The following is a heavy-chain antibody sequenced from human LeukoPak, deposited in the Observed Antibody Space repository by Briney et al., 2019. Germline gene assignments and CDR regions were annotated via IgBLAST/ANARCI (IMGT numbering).Heavy chain of an antibody. V-gene: IGHV5-51*01. Sequence: GESLKISCKGSGYSITNHWIGWVRQMPGKGLEWMAIIYAGDSDTRYSPSFQGQVTISVDKSISTAYLQWSSLKASDTAIYYCVTAAHFDYWGQGTLVTVSS. CDR1: GYSITNHW. CDR3: VTAAHFDY. J-gene: IGHJ4*02. CDR2: IYAGDSDT. D-gene: IGHD6-13*01.